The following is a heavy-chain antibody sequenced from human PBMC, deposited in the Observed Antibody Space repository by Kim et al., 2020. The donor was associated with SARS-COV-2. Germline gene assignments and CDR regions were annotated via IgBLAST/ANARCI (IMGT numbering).Heavy chain of an antibody. Sequence: YNPSLKTRVNISVDTSTNQFSLTLSSVTAADTAVYYCASRGFGELFYFDYWGQGTLVTVSS. V-gene: IGHV4-34*01. CDR3: ASRGFGELFYFDY. J-gene: IGHJ4*02. D-gene: IGHD3-10*01.